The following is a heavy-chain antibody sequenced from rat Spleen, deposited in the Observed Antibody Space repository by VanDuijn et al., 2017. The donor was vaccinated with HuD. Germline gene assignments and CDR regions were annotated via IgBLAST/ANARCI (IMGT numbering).Heavy chain of an antibody. CDR3: ARRHYGYTDYFDY. D-gene: IGHD1-9*01. V-gene: IGHV5-7*01. J-gene: IGHJ2*01. CDR2: ITYDGSST. CDR1: GFTFSDYN. Sequence: EVQLVESGGGLVQPGRSLKLSCAASGFTFSDYNMAWVRPAPKKGLEWVAIITYDGSSTYYRDSVKGRFTVSRDNAKSTLYLQMDSLRSEDTATYYCARRHYGYTDYFDYWGQGVMVTVSS.